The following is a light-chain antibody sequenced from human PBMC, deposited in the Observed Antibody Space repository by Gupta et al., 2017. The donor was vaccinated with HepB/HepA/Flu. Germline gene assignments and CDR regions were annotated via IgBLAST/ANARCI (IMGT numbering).Light chain of an antibody. CDR2: AAS. J-gene: IGKJ5*01. CDR3: QQRNSSPFP. V-gene: IGKV1-9*01. CDR1: QGIRSY. Sequence: DIQLTQSPSFLSASVVDRVTITCRASQGIRSYLAWYQQKPGKAPKLLIYAASTVKSGVPSRFSGSGYGTEFTLTISSRQPEDFANYYCQQRNSSPFPFGQGTRLDIK.